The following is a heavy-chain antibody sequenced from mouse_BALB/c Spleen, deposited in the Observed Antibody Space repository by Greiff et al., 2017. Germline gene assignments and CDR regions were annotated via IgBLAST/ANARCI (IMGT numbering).Heavy chain of an antibody. J-gene: IGHJ3*01. CDR1: GFTFSSYA. D-gene: IGHD2-4*01. Sequence: VQRVESGGGLVKPGGSLKLSRAASGFTFSSYAMSWVCQTPEKRLEWVATISSGGSYTYYPDSVKGRFAISRDNAKNTLYLQMSSLRSEDTAVYYCARHDYDYIAYWGQGTLVTVSA. CDR3: ARHDYDYIAY. CDR2: ISSGGSYT. V-gene: IGHV5-9-3*01.